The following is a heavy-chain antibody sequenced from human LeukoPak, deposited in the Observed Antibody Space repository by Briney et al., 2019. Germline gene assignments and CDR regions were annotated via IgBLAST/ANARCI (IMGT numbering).Heavy chain of an antibody. Sequence: ASVKVSCKASGYTFTGYYMHWVRQAPGQGLEWMGWINPNSGGTNYAQKFQGRVTMTRDTSISTAHMELSRLRSDDTAVYYCARVVLWFGEEVDVWGQGTTVTVSS. V-gene: IGHV1-2*02. CDR2: INPNSGGT. D-gene: IGHD3-10*01. CDR3: ARVVLWFGEEVDV. J-gene: IGHJ6*02. CDR1: GYTFTGYY.